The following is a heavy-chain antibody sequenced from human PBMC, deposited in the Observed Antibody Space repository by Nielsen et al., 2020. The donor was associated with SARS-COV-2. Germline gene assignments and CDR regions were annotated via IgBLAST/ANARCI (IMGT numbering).Heavy chain of an antibody. CDR1: GFTFSSYN. CDR2: ISSSSSYI. CDR3: AKVRGHSEWFGELYYFDY. J-gene: IGHJ4*02. V-gene: IGHV3-21*01. D-gene: IGHD3-10*01. Sequence: GESLKISCAASGFTFSSYNMNWVRQAPGKGLEWVSSISSSSSYIYYADSVKGRFTISRDNAKNSLYLQMNSLRAEDTAVYYCAKVRGHSEWFGELYYFDYWGQGTLVTVSS.